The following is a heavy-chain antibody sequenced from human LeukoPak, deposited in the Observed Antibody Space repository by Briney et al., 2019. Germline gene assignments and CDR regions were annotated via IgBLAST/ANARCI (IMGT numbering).Heavy chain of an antibody. CDR2: IYYSGST. CDR1: GGSISSGSYY. J-gene: IGHJ5*02. D-gene: IGHD3-3*01. CDR3: ARDDGFFWFDP. V-gene: IGHV4-61*01. Sequence: SETPSLTCTVSGGSISSGSYYWSWIRQPPGKGLEWIGYIYYSGSTNYNPSLKSRVTISVDTSKNQFSLKLSSVTAADTAVYYCARDDGFFWFDPWGQGTLVTVSS.